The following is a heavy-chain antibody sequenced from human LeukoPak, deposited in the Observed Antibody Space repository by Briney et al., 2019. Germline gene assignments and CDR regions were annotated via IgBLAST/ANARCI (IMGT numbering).Heavy chain of an antibody. J-gene: IGHJ5*02. CDR2: IIPILGIA. CDR1: GGTFSSYA. CDR3: ARDPKVIVVPDSRNDRNDP. V-gene: IGHV1-69*04. D-gene: IGHD1-1*01. Sequence: SVKVSCKASGGTFSSYAISWVRQAPGQGLEWMGRIIPILGIANYAQKFQGRVTITADKSTSTAYLELSSLSSEDTAVYYCARDPKVIVVPDSRNDRNDPWGQGTLVTVSS.